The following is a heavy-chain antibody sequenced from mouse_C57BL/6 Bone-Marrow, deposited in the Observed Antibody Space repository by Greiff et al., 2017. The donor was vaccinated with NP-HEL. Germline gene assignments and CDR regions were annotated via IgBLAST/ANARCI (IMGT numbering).Heavy chain of an antibody. CDR1: GYAFSSYW. V-gene: IGHV1-80*01. Sequence: VQLQQSGAELVKPGASVKISCKASGYAFSSYWMNWVKQRPGKGLEWIGQIYPGDGDPNYNGKFKGKATLTADTSSSTAYMQLSSLTSEDSAVYFCARGRGYDDGSFAYWGQGTLVTVSA. CDR2: IYPGDGDP. D-gene: IGHD2-3*01. CDR3: ARGRGYDDGSFAY. J-gene: IGHJ3*01.